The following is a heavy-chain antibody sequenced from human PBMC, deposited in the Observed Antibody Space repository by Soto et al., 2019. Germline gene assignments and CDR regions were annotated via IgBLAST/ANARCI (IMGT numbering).Heavy chain of an antibody. Sequence: QAQLVESGGGVVQPGESLRLSCEVSGFTFSAYGMHWVRQAPGKGLEWVAAISHDGTNKNYRDSVKGRFTISRDNSKKTLYLQMNSLRPEDTALYYCEKDEYYYSRSGYYIFDSWGQGTLVTVSS. CDR2: ISHDGTNK. D-gene: IGHD3-22*01. V-gene: IGHV3-30*18. CDR3: EKDEYYYSRSGYYIFDS. CDR1: GFTFSAYG. J-gene: IGHJ4*02.